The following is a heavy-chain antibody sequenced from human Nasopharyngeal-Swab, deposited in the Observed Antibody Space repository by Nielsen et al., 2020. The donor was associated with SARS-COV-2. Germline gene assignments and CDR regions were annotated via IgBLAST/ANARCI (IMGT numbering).Heavy chain of an antibody. CDR2: IWYDGSNK. CDR3: ARDIQMGGMDV. V-gene: IGHV3-33*01. D-gene: IGHD5-24*01. CDR1: GFTFTSYA. Sequence: GESLKISCATSGFTFTSYAMHWVRQAPGKGLQWVAFIWYDGSNKYYADSVRGRFTISRDNSKNTLSLQMNSLRAEDTAVYYCARDIQMGGMDVWGQGTTVTVSS. J-gene: IGHJ6*02.